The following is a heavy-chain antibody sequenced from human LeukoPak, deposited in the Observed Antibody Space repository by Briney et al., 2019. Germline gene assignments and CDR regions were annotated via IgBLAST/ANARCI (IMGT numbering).Heavy chain of an antibody. J-gene: IGHJ4*02. V-gene: IGHV3-23*01. CDR1: GFTFSSYA. CDR2: ISGSGGST. D-gene: IGHD6-6*01. CDR3: AKDLERYSSSSFDY. Sequence: GGSLRLSCAASGFTFSSYAMSWVRQAPGKRLEWVSAISGSGGSTYYADSVKGRFTISRDNSKNTLYLQMNSLRAEDTAVYYCAKDLERYSSSSFDYWGQGTLVTVSS.